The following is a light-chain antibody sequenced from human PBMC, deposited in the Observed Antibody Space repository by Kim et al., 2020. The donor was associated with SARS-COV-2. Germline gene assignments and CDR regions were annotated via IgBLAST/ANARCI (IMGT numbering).Light chain of an antibody. CDR3: CSSAGTSWV. Sequence: PGQSVTIPGSGTSSDVGCYNPVSWYQQHPGKAPKLIIYDVSRRQWGVPDRFSGSKSGNTAYLTISGRQTVDEADYYCCSSAGTSWVFGGGTKVTVL. CDR2: DVS. V-gene: IGLV2-11*03. CDR1: SSDVGCYNP. J-gene: IGLJ3*02.